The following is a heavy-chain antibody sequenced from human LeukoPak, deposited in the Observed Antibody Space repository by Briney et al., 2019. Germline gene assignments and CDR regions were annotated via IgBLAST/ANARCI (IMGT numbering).Heavy chain of an antibody. CDR1: VYGFTSYY. CDR2: INPSVGGT. V-gene: IGHV1-46*03. Sequence: ASVNVSCKSFVYGFTSYYIHWVRQAPGQGLERMGIINPSVGGTTYARKFQGRVTRTRDKSTSTVYMELSSLRSEDTAVYYCARHGSGRYYPAEGRVDYWGQGTLVTVSS. J-gene: IGHJ4*02. D-gene: IGHD3-10*01. CDR3: ARHGSGRYYPAEGRVDY.